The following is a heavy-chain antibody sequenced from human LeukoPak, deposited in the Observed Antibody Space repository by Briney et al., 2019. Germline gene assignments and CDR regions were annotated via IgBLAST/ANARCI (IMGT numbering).Heavy chain of an antibody. D-gene: IGHD1-26*01. J-gene: IGHJ1*01. CDR1: GFTFSSYA. CDR2: IDASGGST. Sequence: PGGSLRLSCAASGFTFSSYAMSWVRQAPGKGLEWVSSIDASGGSTYYADSVKGRFAISRDNSKNTLYLQMNSLRAEDTAVYYCASANSGHWGQGTLVTVSS. CDR3: ASANSGH. V-gene: IGHV3-23*01.